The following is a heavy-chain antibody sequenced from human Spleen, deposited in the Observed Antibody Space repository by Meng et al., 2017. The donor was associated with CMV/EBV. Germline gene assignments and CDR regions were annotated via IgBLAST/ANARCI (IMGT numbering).Heavy chain of an antibody. CDR2: ISAYNGNT. V-gene: IGHV1-18*01. J-gene: IGHJ4*02. D-gene: IGHD1-7*01. CDR3: ARTRYNWNYGRRGDDAPFDY. Sequence: ASVKVSCKASGYTFTSYGISWERQAPGQGLEWMGWISAYNGNTNYAQKLQGRVTITTDESTSTAFMELSRLRSEDTAMYYCARTRYNWNYGRRGDDAPFDYWGQGTLVTVSS. CDR1: GYTFTSYG.